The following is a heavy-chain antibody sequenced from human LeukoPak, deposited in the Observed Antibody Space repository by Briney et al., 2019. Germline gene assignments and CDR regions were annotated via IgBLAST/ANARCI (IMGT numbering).Heavy chain of an antibody. CDR2: IYWDDVK. V-gene: IGHV2-5*02. D-gene: IGHD2-2*01. CDR3: AHRSNTNLGDYFYY. J-gene: IGHJ4*02. Sequence: ESGPTLVNPTQTLTLTCTFSGFSLTTSGVGVGWIRQPPGKAPEWLALIYWDDVKRYSPSLKRRLSITKDTSKIQVVLTMTNMDPVDTATYYCAHRSNTNLGDYFYYWGQGTLVTVSS. CDR1: GFSLTTSGVG.